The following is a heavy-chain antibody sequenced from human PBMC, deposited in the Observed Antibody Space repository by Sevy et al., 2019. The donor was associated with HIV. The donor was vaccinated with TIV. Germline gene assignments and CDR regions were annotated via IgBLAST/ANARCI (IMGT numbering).Heavy chain of an antibody. Sequence: GGSLRLSCAASGFTFSSYWMSWVRQAPGKGLEWVANIKQDGSEKYYVDSVKGRFTISRDNAKNSLYLQMNSLRAEDTAVYYCASRWVYDYYHYMDVWGKGTTVTVSS. CDR2: IKQDGSEK. J-gene: IGHJ6*03. D-gene: IGHD2-8*01. CDR1: GFTFSSYW. CDR3: ASRWVYDYYHYMDV. V-gene: IGHV3-7*03.